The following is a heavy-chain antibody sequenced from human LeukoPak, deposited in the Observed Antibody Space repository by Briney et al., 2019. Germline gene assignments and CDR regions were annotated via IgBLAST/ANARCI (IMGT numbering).Heavy chain of an antibody. D-gene: IGHD5-12*01. CDR2: FDPEDGET. Sequence: PSVKVSCKVSGYTLTELSMHWVRQAPGKGLEWMGGFDPEDGETIYAQKFQGRVTMTEDTSTDTAYMELSSLRSEDTAVYYCATGGRVATIFFPWGQGTLVTVSS. CDR3: ATGGRVATIFFP. CDR1: GYTLTELS. J-gene: IGHJ5*02. V-gene: IGHV1-24*01.